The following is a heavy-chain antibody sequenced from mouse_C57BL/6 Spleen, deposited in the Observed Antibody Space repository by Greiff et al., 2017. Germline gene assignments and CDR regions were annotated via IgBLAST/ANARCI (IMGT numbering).Heavy chain of an antibody. V-gene: IGHV5-4*01. CDR3: ARDQGYYDSAWFAY. CDR1: GFTFSSYA. D-gene: IGHD2-4*01. CDR2: ISDGGSYT. J-gene: IGHJ3*01. Sequence: EVMLVESGGGLVKPGGSLKLSCAASGFTFSSYAMSWVRQTPEQRLEWVATISDGGSYTYYPDNVKGRFTISRDNAKNNLYLQMSHLKSEDTAMYYCARDQGYYDSAWFAYWGQGTLVTVSA.